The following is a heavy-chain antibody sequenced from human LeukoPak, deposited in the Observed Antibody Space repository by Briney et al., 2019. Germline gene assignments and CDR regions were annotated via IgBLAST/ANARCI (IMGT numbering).Heavy chain of an antibody. CDR1: GFTFSSYG. V-gene: IGHV3-30*18. J-gene: IGHJ3*02. CDR2: ISYDGSNK. D-gene: IGHD6-19*01. CDR3: AKITQTLAVKFNSVTFDI. Sequence: GSLRLSCAASGFTFSSYGMHWVRQAPGKGLEWVAVISYDGSNKYYADSVKGRFTISRDNSKNTLYLQMNSLRAEDTAVYYCAKITQTLAVKFNSVTFDIWGQGTMVTVSS.